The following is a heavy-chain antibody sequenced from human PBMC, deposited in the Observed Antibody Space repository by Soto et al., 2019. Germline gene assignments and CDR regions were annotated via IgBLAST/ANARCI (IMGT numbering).Heavy chain of an antibody. CDR1: GFTFSSYS. CDR3: AKDRKDGYIDY. V-gene: IGHV3-48*01. Sequence: EVQLVESGGGLVQPGGSLRLSCAASGFTFSSYSMNWVRQAPGKGLEWVSYISSSSTTIYYADSVKGRFTISRDNAKNSLYLHMNSLRAEDTAVYYCAKDRKDGYIDYWGQGTLVTVSS. J-gene: IGHJ4*02. CDR2: ISSSSTTI.